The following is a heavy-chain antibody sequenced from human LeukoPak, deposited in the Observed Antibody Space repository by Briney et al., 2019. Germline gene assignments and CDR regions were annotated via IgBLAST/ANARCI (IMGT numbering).Heavy chain of an antibody. CDR2: INEDGSEK. V-gene: IGHV3-7*01. CDR1: GFTFSNYW. J-gene: IGHJ4*02. CDR3: ARSKIDY. Sequence: AGSLRLSCTASGFTFSNYWMMWVRQAPGKGLEWVANINEDGSEKYYADSVEGRFTISRDNAKNSLDLQMNSLRADDTAIYYCARSKIDYWGQGTLVTVSS. D-gene: IGHD4-11*01.